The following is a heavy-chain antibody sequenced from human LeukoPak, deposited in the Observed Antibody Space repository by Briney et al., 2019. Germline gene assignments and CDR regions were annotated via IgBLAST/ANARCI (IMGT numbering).Heavy chain of an antibody. Sequence: ASVKVSCKASGGTFSSYAISWVRQAPGQWLEWMGGIIPIFGTANYAQKFQGRVTITADESTSTAYMELSSLRSEDTAVYYCARGLDTVNDAFDIWGQGTMVTVSS. CDR2: IIPIFGTA. D-gene: IGHD3/OR15-3a*01. J-gene: IGHJ3*02. CDR3: ARGLDTVNDAFDI. CDR1: GGTFSSYA. V-gene: IGHV1-69*13.